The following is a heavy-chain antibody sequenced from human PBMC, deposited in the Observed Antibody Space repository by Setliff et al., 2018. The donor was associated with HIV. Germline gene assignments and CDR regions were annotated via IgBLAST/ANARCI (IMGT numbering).Heavy chain of an antibody. CDR1: GFTFRNYN. J-gene: IGHJ6*02. D-gene: IGHD3-10*01. CDR3: ARDYLYYNMYNGSPVYGMDV. Sequence: QPGGSLRLSCAASGFTFRNYNFNWVRQAPGRGLEWVSSISIGSGAAIYYAESVQGRFTVSRDNSKNSLCLQMNSLRVEDTAVYYCARDYLYYNMYNGSPVYGMDVWGQGTTVTVSS. V-gene: IGHV3-48*03. CDR2: ISIGSGAAI.